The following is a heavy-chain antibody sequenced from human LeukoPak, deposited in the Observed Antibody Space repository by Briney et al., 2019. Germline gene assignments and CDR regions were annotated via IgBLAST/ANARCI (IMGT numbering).Heavy chain of an antibody. D-gene: IGHD4-17*01. J-gene: IGHJ6*04. CDR3: ARDKPAVTTSYYYGMDV. V-gene: IGHV1-3*01. CDR2: INAGNGNT. CDR1: GYTFTSYA. Sequence: GASVKVSCKASGYTFTSYAMHWVRQAPGQRLEWMGWINAGNGNTKYSQKFQGRVTITRDTSASTAYMELRSLRSDDTAVYYCARDKPAVTTSYYYGMDVWGKGTTVTVSS.